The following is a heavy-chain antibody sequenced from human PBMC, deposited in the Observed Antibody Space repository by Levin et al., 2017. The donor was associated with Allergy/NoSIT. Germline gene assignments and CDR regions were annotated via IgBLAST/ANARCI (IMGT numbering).Heavy chain of an antibody. CDR1: GFTVSSSY. CDR2: IYSDGTT. V-gene: IGHV3-53*01. Sequence: AGGSLRLSCAASGFTVSSSYMSWVRQSPGKGLEWVSMIYSDGTTLYADSVKGRFTISRDTSKNTVYLQMTSLRADDTAKYYCARDRAEYNILTGYLNWGQGTLVTVSS. D-gene: IGHD3-9*01. J-gene: IGHJ4*02. CDR3: ARDRAEYNILTGYLN.